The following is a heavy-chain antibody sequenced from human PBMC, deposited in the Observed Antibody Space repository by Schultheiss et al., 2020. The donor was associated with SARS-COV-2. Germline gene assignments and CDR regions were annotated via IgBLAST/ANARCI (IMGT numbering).Heavy chain of an antibody. Sequence: GESLKISCAASGFTFSSYGMHWVRQAPGKGLVWVSRINSDGSSTSYADSVKGRFTISRDNAKNTLYLQMNSLRAEDSAVYYCARGPSPDYGYYFDYWGQGTLVTVSS. CDR3: ARGPSPDYGYYFDY. J-gene: IGHJ4*02. CDR1: GFTFSSYG. CDR2: INSDGSST. D-gene: IGHD4-17*01. V-gene: IGHV3-74*01.